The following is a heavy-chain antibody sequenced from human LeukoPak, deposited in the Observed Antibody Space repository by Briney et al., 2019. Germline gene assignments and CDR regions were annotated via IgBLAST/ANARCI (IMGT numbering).Heavy chain of an antibody. V-gene: IGHV1-18*01. CDR2: ISAYNGNT. CDR3: ARAGFLEWLRASYFDY. J-gene: IGHJ4*02. D-gene: IGHD3-3*01. CDR1: GYTFTSYG. Sequence: ASVKVSCKSSGYTFTSYGISWVRQAPGQGLEWMGWISAYNGNTNYAQKLQGRVTMTTDTSTSTAYMELRSLRSDDTAVYYCARAGFLEWLRASYFDYWGQGTLVTVSS.